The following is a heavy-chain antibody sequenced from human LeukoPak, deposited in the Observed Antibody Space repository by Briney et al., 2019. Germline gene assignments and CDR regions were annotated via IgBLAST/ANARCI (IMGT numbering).Heavy chain of an antibody. CDR3: AKDPSTLYNWNDGDY. CDR1: GFTFSSYA. CDR2: ISGSGGST. D-gene: IGHD1-20*01. V-gene: IGHV3-23*01. J-gene: IGHJ4*02. Sequence: GGSLRLSCAASGFTFSSYAMSSVRQAPGKGLEWVSAISGSGGSTYYADSVKGRFTISRDNSKNTLYLQMNSLRAEDTAVYYCAKDPSTLYNWNDGDYWGQGTLVTVSS.